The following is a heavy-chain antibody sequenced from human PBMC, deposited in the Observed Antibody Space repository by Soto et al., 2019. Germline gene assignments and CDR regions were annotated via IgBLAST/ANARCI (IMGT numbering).Heavy chain of an antibody. Sequence: QITLKESGPTLVKPTQPLTLTCTFSGFSLSTSGVGVGWIRQPPGKALEWLALIYWDDDKRYSPSLKSRLTITNDTTKNQVVLTMTNMDPVDTATYYCAHRLYCGGDCYASYFDYWGQGTLVTVSS. J-gene: IGHJ4*02. CDR3: AHRLYCGGDCYASYFDY. V-gene: IGHV2-5*02. CDR2: IYWDDDK. D-gene: IGHD2-21*01. CDR1: GFSLSTSGVG.